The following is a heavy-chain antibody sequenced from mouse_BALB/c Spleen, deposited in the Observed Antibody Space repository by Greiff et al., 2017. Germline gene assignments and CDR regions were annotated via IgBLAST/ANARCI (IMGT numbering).Heavy chain of an antibody. CDR3: ARNGYEESFDY. CDR1: GFNIKDTY. J-gene: IGHJ2*01. D-gene: IGHD2-2*01. CDR2: IDPANGNT. V-gene: IGHV14-3*02. Sequence: VQLKESGAELVKPGASVKLSCTASGFNIKDTYMHWVKQRPEQGLEWIGRIDPANGNTKYDPKFQGKATITADTSSNTAYLQLSSLTSEDTAVYYCARNGYEESFDYWGQGTTLTVSS.